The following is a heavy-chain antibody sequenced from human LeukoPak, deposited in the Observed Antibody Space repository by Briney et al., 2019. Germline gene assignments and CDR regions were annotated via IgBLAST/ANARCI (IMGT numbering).Heavy chain of an antibody. CDR1: GFIFSRYG. J-gene: IGHJ4*02. V-gene: IGHV3-30*02. CDR3: AEDSGTYYGGSIDY. Sequence: PGGSLTLSCIASGFIFSRYGMHWVRQAPGKGLEWVRCIWYGGSNKDYAYPEKGGFTIARDNTKQTLYLQVNGPRADATADYCCAEDSGTYYGGSIDYWGRGTLVTVSS. D-gene: IGHD4-23*01. CDR2: IWYGGSNK.